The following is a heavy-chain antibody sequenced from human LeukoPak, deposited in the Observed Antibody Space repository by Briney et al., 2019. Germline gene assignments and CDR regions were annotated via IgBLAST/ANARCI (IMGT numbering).Heavy chain of an antibody. CDR2: ISSSSSYI. J-gene: IGHJ4*02. CDR1: GFTFSSYS. Sequence: GGSLRLSCAASGFTFSSYSMNWVRQAPGKGLEWVSSISSSSSYIYYADSVKGRFTISRDNAKNSLYLQMNSLRAEDTAVYYCARGPLDTAMAPSIDYWGQGTLVTVSS. D-gene: IGHD5-18*01. CDR3: ARGPLDTAMAPSIDY. V-gene: IGHV3-21*01.